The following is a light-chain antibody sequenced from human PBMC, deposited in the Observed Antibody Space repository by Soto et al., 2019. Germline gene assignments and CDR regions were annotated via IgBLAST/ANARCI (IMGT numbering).Light chain of an antibody. Sequence: EIVLTQSPATLSLSPGERATLSCRASQSVSSYLAWYQQKPGQAPRLLIYDAYNRATGIPARFSGSGSGTDVTLTISSLQSEDFAVYYCQQYNNWPPWTFGQGTKVEIK. CDR3: QQYNNWPPWT. V-gene: IGKV3-11*01. CDR2: DAY. CDR1: QSVSSY. J-gene: IGKJ1*01.